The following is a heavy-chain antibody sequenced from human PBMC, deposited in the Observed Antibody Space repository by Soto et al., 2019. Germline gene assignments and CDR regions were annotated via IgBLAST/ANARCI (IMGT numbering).Heavy chain of an antibody. V-gene: IGHV1-3*01. CDR3: ARVTGYYAPDY. Sequence: RASVKVSCKASGYTFTSYDMHWVRQAPGQRLEWMGWINAGNGNTKYSQKFQGRVTITRDTSASTAYMELSSLRSEDTAVYYCARVTGYYAPDYWGQGTLVTVSS. CDR1: GYTFTSYD. CDR2: INAGNGNT. D-gene: IGHD3-9*01. J-gene: IGHJ4*02.